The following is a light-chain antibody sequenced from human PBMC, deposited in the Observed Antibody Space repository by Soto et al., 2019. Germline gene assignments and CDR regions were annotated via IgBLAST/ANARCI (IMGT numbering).Light chain of an antibody. Sequence: EIVLTQSPGTLSFSPGEIATLSFRASQSVSSSYLAWYQQKPGQAPRLLIYGASSRATGIPDRFSGSGSGTDFTLTISRLEPEDFAVYFCQQYGSSPQTFGQGTKVDIK. V-gene: IGKV3-20*01. CDR2: GAS. CDR3: QQYGSSPQT. CDR1: QSVSSSY. J-gene: IGKJ1*01.